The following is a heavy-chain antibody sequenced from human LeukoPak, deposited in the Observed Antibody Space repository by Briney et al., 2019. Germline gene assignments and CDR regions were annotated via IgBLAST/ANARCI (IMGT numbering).Heavy chain of an antibody. CDR3: AKDIVVVPAAMDAFDI. V-gene: IGHV3-23*01. CDR1: GFTLRSYT. CDR2: ISGSGGST. Sequence: GESLRLSCAASGFTLRSYTMSWVRQAPGKGLEWVSAISGSGGSTYYADSVKGRFTISRDNSKNTLYLQMNSLRAEDTAVYYCAKDIVVVPAAMDAFDIWGQGTMVTVSS. J-gene: IGHJ3*02. D-gene: IGHD2-2*01.